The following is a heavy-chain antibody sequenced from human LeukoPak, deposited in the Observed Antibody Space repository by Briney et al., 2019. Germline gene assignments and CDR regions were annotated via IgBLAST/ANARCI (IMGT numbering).Heavy chain of an antibody. Sequence: PGGSLRLSCAASGFTFNEFAMRWVGQAPGKGLEWVSAMSGSGGHTVYADSVKGRFTISRDNSKNKLYMQMNSLRAEDTAVYFCAHNFGLWRSYPYSSFDYWGQGTLVTVSS. V-gene: IGHV3-23*01. CDR1: GFTFNEFA. CDR2: MSGSGGHT. CDR3: AHNFGLWRSYPYSSFDY. D-gene: IGHD3-16*01. J-gene: IGHJ4*02.